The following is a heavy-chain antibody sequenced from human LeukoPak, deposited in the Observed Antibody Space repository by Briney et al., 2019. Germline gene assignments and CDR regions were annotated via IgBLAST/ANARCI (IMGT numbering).Heavy chain of an antibody. J-gene: IGHJ4*02. V-gene: IGHV3-23*01. CDR3: AKDKDPSMVTSHYFHY. D-gene: IGHD5-18*01. CDR2: INHSGGSI. Sequence: GGSLRLSCAASGFTFSTYAMNWVRQAPGKGLEWVSAINHSGGSIYYADSVKGRFTVSRDNSKNTPYLRMNSLRAEDTAIYYCAKDKDPSMVTSHYFHYWGQGALVTVSS. CDR1: GFTFSTYA.